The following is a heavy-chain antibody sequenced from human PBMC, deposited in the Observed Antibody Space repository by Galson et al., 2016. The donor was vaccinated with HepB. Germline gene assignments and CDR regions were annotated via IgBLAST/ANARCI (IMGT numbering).Heavy chain of an antibody. J-gene: IGHJ4*02. CDR2: IYHSGST. CDR1: GGSISSSNW. Sequence: SETLSLTCAVSGGSISSSNWWSWVRQPPGKGLEWIGEIYHSGSTNYNPSLKSRVTISVDKSKNQFSLKLSSVTAADTAVYYCARGEDYYDSSGYYYFDYWGQGTLVTASS. CDR3: ARGEDYYDSSGYYYFDY. V-gene: IGHV4-4*02. D-gene: IGHD3-22*01.